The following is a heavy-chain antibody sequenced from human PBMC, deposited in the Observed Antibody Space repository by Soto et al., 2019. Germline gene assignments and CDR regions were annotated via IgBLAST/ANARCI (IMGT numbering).Heavy chain of an antibody. CDR1: GLSLSDVF. D-gene: IGHD3-10*01. CDR2: TKDKAYSYTT. V-gene: IGHV3-72*01. Sequence: EVQLVESGGDLVQPGGSLRLSCAASGLSLSDVFIDWVRQAPGKGLEWVGRTKDKAYSYTTEYAASVKGRFTISRDDSRDSVFLQMRSLKTEDTAADYCASIRGGFGYRGQGSLVTVSS. J-gene: IGHJ4*02. CDR3: ASIRGGFGY.